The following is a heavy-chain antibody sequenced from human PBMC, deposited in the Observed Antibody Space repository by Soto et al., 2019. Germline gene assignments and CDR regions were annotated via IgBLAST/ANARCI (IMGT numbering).Heavy chain of an antibody. J-gene: IGHJ6*02. Sequence: VGSLRLSCAASGFTFSSYAMSWVRQAPGKGLEWVSVISGSEGSTYYADSVKGRFIISRDNSKNTLYLQMKSLRAEDTAVYYCAKDLPYDYVWGSYRPIFYYYGMDVWGQGTTVTVSS. CDR1: GFTFSSYA. CDR2: ISGSEGST. D-gene: IGHD3-16*02. CDR3: AKDLPYDYVWGSYRPIFYYYGMDV. V-gene: IGHV3-23*01.